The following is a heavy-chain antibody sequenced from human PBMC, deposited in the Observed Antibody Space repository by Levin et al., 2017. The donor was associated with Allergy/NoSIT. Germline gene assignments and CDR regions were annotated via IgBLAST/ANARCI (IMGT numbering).Heavy chain of an antibody. CDR3: ARDPDYYGGNA. CDR1: GYTFTGYY. CDR2: INPNSGGT. V-gene: IGHV1-2*02. Sequence: GGSLRLSCKASGYTFTGYYMHWVRQAPGQGLEWMGWINPNSGGTNYAQKFQGRVTMTRDTSISTAYMELSRLRSDDTAVYYCARDPDYYGGNAWGQGTLVTVSS. D-gene: IGHD4-23*01. J-gene: IGHJ4*02.